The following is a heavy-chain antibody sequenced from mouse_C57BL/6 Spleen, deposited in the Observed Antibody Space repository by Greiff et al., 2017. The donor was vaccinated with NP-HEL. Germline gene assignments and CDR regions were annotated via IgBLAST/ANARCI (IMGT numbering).Heavy chain of an antibody. J-gene: IGHJ3*01. CDR1: GYSITSGYY. D-gene: IGHD2-3*01. Sequence: EVKLMESGPGLVKPSQSLSLTCSVTGYSITSGYYWYWIRQFPGNKLEWMGYISYDGSNNYNPSLKNRISITRDTSKNQFFLKLTSVTTEDTATYYCARDDGYYGGFAYWGQGTLVTVSA. V-gene: IGHV3-6*01. CDR3: ARDDGYYGGFAY. CDR2: ISYDGSN.